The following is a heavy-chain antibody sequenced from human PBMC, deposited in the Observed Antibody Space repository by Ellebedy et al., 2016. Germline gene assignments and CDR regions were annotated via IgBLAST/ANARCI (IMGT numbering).Heavy chain of an antibody. J-gene: IGHJ6*02. CDR2: IDHSGST. V-gene: IGHV4-34*01. Sequence: SETLSLTXAVYGGSFSGYYWNWIRQPPGKGLEWIGEIDHSGSTNYNPSLKSRVTISVDTSKNQFSLKLNSVTAADTAVYYCARNEVVVAATLEVYYYSGMDVWGQGTTVTVSS. CDR3: ARNEVVVAATLEVYYYSGMDV. CDR1: GGSFSGYY. D-gene: IGHD2-15*01.